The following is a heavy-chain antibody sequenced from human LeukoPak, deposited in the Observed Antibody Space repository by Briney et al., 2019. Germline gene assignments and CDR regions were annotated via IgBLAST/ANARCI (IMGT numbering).Heavy chain of an antibody. Sequence: ASVKVSCKASGYTFTNYDINWVRQATGQGLEWMGWMSPNSGHTGYAQKFQGRVTMTRDTSISTAYMELSSLTSEDTAVYYCARGILSRGCYYLYWGQGTLVTVSS. V-gene: IGHV1-8*01. CDR1: GYTFTNYD. D-gene: IGHD3-22*01. J-gene: IGHJ4*02. CDR3: ARGILSRGCYYLY. CDR2: MSPNSGHT.